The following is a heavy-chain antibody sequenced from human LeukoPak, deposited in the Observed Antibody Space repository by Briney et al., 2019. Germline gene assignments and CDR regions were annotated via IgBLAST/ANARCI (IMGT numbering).Heavy chain of an antibody. J-gene: IGHJ6*03. D-gene: IGHD2-2*01. V-gene: IGHV1-69*05. CDR2: IIPIFDTA. Sequence: SVKVSCKASGGTFSSYAISWVRQAPGQGREWMGGIIPIFDTANYAQKFQGRVTITTDESTSTAYMELSSLRSEDTAVYYCARGLLGYCSSTSCYRPYYYYMDVWGKGTTVTVSS. CDR3: ARGLLGYCSSTSCYRPYYYYMDV. CDR1: GGTFSSYA.